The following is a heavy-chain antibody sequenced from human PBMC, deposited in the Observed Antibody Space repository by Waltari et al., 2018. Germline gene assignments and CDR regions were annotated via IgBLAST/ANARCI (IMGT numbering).Heavy chain of an antibody. CDR3: VRDLGGSGNSWFDA. J-gene: IGHJ5*02. V-gene: IGHV4-38-2*02. CDR1: SYSIRSGYF. D-gene: IGHD3-10*01. Sequence: QVQLQESGPGLARPSATLSLTCVVSSYSIRSGYFWGWIRQPPGQGLEWIGSIAHSGKTYYNPSLQSRLSVSVDTSKNQFALKVTSVTAADTAIYYCVRDLGGSGNSWFDAWDQGTLVTVSS. CDR2: IAHSGKT.